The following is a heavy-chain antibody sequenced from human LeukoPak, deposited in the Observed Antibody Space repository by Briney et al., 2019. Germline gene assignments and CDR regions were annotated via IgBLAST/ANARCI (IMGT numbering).Heavy chain of an antibody. J-gene: IGHJ3*02. CDR2: IYYIGST. D-gene: IGHD3-16*01. Sequence: SETLSLTCTVSGVSICSSRYYWGWLRQPPGKGLEWLGSIYYIGSTYYNPFLKSRVTISVDTSKNQFSLKLSSVTAADTAVYYCGYGLWNAFDIWGQGTMVTVSS. CDR1: GVSICSSRYY. V-gene: IGHV4-39*01. CDR3: GYGLWNAFDI.